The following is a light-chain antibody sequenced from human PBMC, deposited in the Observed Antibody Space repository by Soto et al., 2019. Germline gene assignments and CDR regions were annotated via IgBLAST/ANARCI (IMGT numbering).Light chain of an antibody. CDR3: QQYYSYPPT. V-gene: IGKV1-8*01. CDR1: QGISSY. J-gene: IGKJ1*01. Sequence: AIRMTQSPSSFSASTGDRVTITCRASQGISSYLAWYQQKPGKAPKLLIYAASTLQSGVPSRFSGSGFGTVFTLTIICLQSEDFATYYCQQYYSYPPTFGQGTKVDIK. CDR2: AAS.